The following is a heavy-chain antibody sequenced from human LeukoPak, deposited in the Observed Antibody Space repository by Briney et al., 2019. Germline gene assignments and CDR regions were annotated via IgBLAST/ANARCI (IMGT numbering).Heavy chain of an antibody. J-gene: IGHJ4*02. D-gene: IGHD1-26*01. CDR1: GFTFSSYS. CDR3: AKDRLGAMLYFDC. Sequence: PGGSLILSCAASGFTFSSYSMNWVRQAPGKGLEWVSSISSSSSYIYYSDSVKGRFTISRDNAKNSLYLQMNSLGAEDTAVYFCAKDRLGAMLYFDCWGQGTLVTVSS. CDR2: ISSSSSYI. V-gene: IGHV3-21*04.